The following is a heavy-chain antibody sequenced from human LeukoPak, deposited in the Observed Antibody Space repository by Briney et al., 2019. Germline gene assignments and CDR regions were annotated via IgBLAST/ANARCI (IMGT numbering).Heavy chain of an antibody. V-gene: IGHV3-74*01. CDR2: INSDGNST. D-gene: IGHD1-26*01. CDR1: GFTFSSYW. J-gene: IGHJ4*02. CDR3: ARESSVGAHKAFDY. Sequence: GGSLRLSCAASGFTFSSYWMHWVRQAPGKGLVWVSRINSDGNSTSYADSVKGRFSISRDNAKNTLYLQMNSLRAEDTAVYYCARESSVGAHKAFDYWGQGTLVTVSS.